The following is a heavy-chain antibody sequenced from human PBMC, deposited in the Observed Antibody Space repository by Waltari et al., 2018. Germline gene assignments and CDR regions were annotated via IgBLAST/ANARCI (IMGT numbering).Heavy chain of an antibody. V-gene: IGHV4-34*01. D-gene: IGHD6-6*01. Sequence: QVQLQQWGAGLLKPSETLSLTCAVYGGSFSGYYWSWIRQPPGKGLEWIGEINHSGSTNYNPSLKSGVTISVDTSKNQFSLKLSSVTAADTAVYYCARATHRGYISSLPPWGEGTRVTV. CDR1: GGSFSGYY. CDR2: INHSGST. J-gene: IGHJ5*02. CDR3: ARATHRGYISSLPP.